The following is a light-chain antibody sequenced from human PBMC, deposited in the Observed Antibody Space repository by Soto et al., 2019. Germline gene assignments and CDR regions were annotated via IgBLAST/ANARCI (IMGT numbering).Light chain of an antibody. Sequence: QSVLTQPASLSGSPGQSITISCTGTSSDVGDYNYVSWYQQQPGKAPKVMIYDVSNRPSGVSNRFSGSKSGNTASLTISGLQAEDEADYYCSSYTSSSTLVFGTGTKVTVL. V-gene: IGLV2-14*01. CDR2: DVS. J-gene: IGLJ1*01. CDR3: SSYTSSSTLV. CDR1: SSDVGDYNY.